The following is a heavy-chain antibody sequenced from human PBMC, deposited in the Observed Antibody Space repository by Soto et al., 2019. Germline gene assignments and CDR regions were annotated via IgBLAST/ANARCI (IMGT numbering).Heavy chain of an antibody. CDR1: GITFTNYC. D-gene: IGHD6-19*01. Sequence: EVHLVESGGGLVQPGGSLRLSCAVSGITFTNYCMTWVRQAPGKGLEWVANIKQDGTEKNYVDSVKGRFTISRDNAKNSLYLQMNSLSAEDTAVYYCAGGSGWSEDYWGQGTLVTVSS. CDR3: AGGSGWSEDY. V-gene: IGHV3-7*04. J-gene: IGHJ4*02. CDR2: IKQDGTEK.